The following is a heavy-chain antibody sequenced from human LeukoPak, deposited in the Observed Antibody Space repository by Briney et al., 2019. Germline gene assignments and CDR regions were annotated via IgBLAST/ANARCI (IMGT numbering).Heavy chain of an antibody. CDR2: TRNKANSYIT. J-gene: IGHJ4*02. CDR3: ASIRGTFGY. Sequence: GGSLRLSCAASGFTFSDHFLDWVRQAPGKGLEWVGRTRNKANSYITEYAASVKGRFTISRDDSKNSLYLQMSSLKTDDTAMYCRASIRGTFGYWGQGTLVTVSS. D-gene: IGHD1-26*01. V-gene: IGHV3-72*01. CDR1: GFTFSDHF.